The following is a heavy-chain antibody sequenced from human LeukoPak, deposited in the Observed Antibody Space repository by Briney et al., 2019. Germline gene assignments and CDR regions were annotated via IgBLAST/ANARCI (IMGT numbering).Heavy chain of an antibody. CDR1: GFSFGTYA. CDR2: ISGSGGST. V-gene: IGHV3-23*01. CDR3: ASRLDCSGGSCRDY. Sequence: GGSLRLSCAASGFSFGTYAMSWVRQAPGKGLEWVSGISGSGGSTHYADSVKGRFTISRDNAKNTLYLQMNSLRAEDTAVYYCASRLDCSGGSCRDYWGQGTLVTVSS. D-gene: IGHD2-15*01. J-gene: IGHJ4*02.